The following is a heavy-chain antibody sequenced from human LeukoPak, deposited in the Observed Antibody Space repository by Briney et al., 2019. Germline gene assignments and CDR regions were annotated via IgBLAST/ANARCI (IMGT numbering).Heavy chain of an antibody. CDR1: GGSTRSSSSY. CDR3: ARKVLRYFDWLLFSRWFDP. D-gene: IGHD3-9*01. CDR2: MYYSGST. V-gene: IGHV4-39*01. J-gene: IGHJ5*02. Sequence: SETLSLTCTVSGGSTRSSSSYWGWVRQPPGKGLEWIGSMYYSGSTYYNPSPKSRVTISVDTSKKQFSLKVSSVTAADTAVYYCARKVLRYFDWLLFSRWFDPWGQGTLVTVSS.